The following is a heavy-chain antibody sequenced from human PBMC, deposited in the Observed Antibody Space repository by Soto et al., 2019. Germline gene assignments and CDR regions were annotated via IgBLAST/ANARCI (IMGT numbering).Heavy chain of an antibody. V-gene: IGHV1-18*01. J-gene: IGHJ4*02. Sequence: QVQLVQSGAEVKKPGASVKVSCKASGYTFTSYGISWVRQAPGQGLEWMGWISTYTGNTNYAQKLQGRVTMTTDTSPSTAYMEVRSLRSGDTAVYYCARDSSGWSNYFDNWGQGTLVTVSS. D-gene: IGHD6-19*01. CDR1: GYTFTSYG. CDR3: ARDSSGWSNYFDN. CDR2: ISTYTGNT.